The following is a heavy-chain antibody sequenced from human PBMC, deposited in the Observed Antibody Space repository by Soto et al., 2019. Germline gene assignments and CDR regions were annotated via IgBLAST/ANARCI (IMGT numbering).Heavy chain of an antibody. CDR2: ISYDGSNK. CDR3: ARVDYGDYQIDY. J-gene: IGHJ4*02. Sequence: QVQLVESGGGVVQPGRSLRLSCAASGFTFSSYAMHWVRQAPGKGLEWVAVISYDGSNKYYADSVKGRFTISRDNPKNTLYLQMNSLRAEDTAVYYCARVDYGDYQIDYWGQGTLVTVSS. D-gene: IGHD4-17*01. CDR1: GFTFSSYA. V-gene: IGHV3-30-3*01.